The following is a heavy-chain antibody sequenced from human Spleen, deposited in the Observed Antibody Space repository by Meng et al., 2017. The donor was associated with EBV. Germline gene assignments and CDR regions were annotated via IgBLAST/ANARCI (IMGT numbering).Heavy chain of an antibody. V-gene: IGHV1-46*01. CDR2: ISSSGGAT. D-gene: IGHD5-12*01. CDR1: GYTFTSYS. CDR3: AREGGGYDAYYFDY. J-gene: IGHJ4*02. Sequence: GQRRQSGAGRKRPGASVKVSCKASGYTFTSYSMPWVRQAPGQGLEWMGIISSSGGATSYAQKFQGRVTMTRDTSTRTVHMELSSLRSEDTAVYYCAREGGGYDAYYFDYWGQGTLVTVSS.